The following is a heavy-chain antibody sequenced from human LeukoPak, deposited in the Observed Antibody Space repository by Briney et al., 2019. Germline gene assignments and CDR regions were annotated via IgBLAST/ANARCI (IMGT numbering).Heavy chain of an antibody. CDR2: ISTYNGNT. D-gene: IGHD3-22*01. J-gene: IGHJ4*02. CDR3: ARVYNYYDTSGYYLGNYFDY. Sequence: ASVKVSCKASGYTFTSYGITWVRQAPGQGLEWMGWISTYNGNTNNAQKPQGRVTMTTDTSTSTAYVELRSLRSDDTAVYYCARVYNYYDTSGYYLGNYFDYWGRGTLVTVSS. CDR1: GYTFTSYG. V-gene: IGHV1-18*01.